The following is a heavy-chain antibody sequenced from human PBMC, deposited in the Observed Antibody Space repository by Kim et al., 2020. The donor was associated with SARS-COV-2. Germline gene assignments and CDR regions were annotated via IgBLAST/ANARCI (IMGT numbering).Heavy chain of an antibody. Sequence: TYSADYVKGRFTLSGDNTKITLYLPLNSRRAEDTDVYYCAKDGGYGGYYDYWGQGTLVTVSS. J-gene: IGHJ4*02. CDR2: T. CDR3: AKDGGYGGYYDY. D-gene: IGHD5-12*01. V-gene: IGHV3-23*01.